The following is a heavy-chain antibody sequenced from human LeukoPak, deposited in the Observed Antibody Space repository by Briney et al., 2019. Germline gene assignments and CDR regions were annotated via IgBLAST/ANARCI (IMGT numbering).Heavy chain of an antibody. J-gene: IGHJ4*02. D-gene: IGHD2-2*03. CDR3: ARAGYCSSTSCYDDY. Sequence: GGSLRLSCAASGFTFSDYYMSWIRQAPGKGLEWVSYISSSSSTIYYADSVKGRFTISRDNAKNSLYLQMNSLRAEDTAVYYCARAGYCSSTSCYDDYWGQGTLVTVSS. CDR2: ISSSSSTI. CDR1: GFTFSDYY. V-gene: IGHV3-11*04.